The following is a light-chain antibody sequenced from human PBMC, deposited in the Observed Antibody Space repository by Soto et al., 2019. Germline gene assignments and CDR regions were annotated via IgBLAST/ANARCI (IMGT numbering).Light chain of an antibody. CDR3: QQYGSSPWT. CDR2: DAS. V-gene: IGKV3-20*01. Sequence: EIVLTQSPGTLSLSPGERATLSSRASQGISSRYLAWYQQKPGQAPRLLIYDASNRATGIPDRFSGSGSGTDFTLTISRLESEDFAVYYCQQYGSSPWTFGQGTKVEIK. CDR1: QGISSRY. J-gene: IGKJ1*01.